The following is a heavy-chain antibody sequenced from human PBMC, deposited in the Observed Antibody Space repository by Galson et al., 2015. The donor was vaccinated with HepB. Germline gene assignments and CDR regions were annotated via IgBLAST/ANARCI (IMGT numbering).Heavy chain of an antibody. Sequence: SLRLSCAASGFTFSSYGMHWVRQAPGKGLEWVAVIWYDGSNKYYADSVKGRFTISRDNSKNTLYLQMNSLRAEDTAVYYCARDYYDSSGYYPLWGQGTLVTVSS. D-gene: IGHD3-22*01. CDR3: ARDYYDSSGYYPL. J-gene: IGHJ4*02. CDR1: GFTFSSYG. CDR2: IWYDGSNK. V-gene: IGHV3-33*01.